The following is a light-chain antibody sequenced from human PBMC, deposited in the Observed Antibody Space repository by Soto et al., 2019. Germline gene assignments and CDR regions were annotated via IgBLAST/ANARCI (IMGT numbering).Light chain of an antibody. Sequence: SQSPCTLSLSTGERATLSCRASRSVSNNYLAWYQQKPGKAPKLLIYAASSLQSGVPSRFSGSGSGTEFTLTISSLQPDDVATYYCQQYNSYSCTSCQGTNVDIK. V-gene: IGKV1-5*01. CDR3: QQYNSYSCT. J-gene: IGKJ1*01. CDR1: RSVSNNY. CDR2: AAS.